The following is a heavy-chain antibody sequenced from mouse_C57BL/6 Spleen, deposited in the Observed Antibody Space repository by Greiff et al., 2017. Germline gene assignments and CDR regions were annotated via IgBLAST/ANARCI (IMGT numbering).Heavy chain of an antibody. J-gene: IGHJ2*01. CDR3: ARYGTTVVADFDY. D-gene: IGHD1-1*01. CDR2: INPYNGGT. V-gene: IGHV1-19*01. CDR1: GYTFTDYY. Sequence: VQLQQSGPVLVKPGASVKMSCKASGYTFTDYYMNWVKQSHGKSLEWIGVINPYNGGTSYNQKFKGKATLTVDKSSSTAYMELNSLTSEDSAVYYCARYGTTVVADFDYWGQGTTLTVSS.